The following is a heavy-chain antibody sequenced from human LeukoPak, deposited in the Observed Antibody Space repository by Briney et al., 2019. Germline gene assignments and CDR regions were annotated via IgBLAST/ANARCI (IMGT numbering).Heavy chain of an antibody. V-gene: IGHV3-15*01. J-gene: IGHJ4*02. CDR1: GFTFSNAW. CDR3: TRGRYSSSWYRLINY. CDR2: IKSKTDGWTT. D-gene: IGHD6-13*01. Sequence: GGSLRLSCAASGFTFSNAWMSWVRQAPGKGLEWVGRIKSKTDGWTTDYAAPVKGRFTISRDDSKNTLYLKMNSLKTEDTAVYYCTRGRYSSSWYRLINYWGQGTLVTVSS.